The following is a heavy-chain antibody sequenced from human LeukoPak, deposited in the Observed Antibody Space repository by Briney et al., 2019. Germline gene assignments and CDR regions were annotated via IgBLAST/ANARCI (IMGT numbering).Heavy chain of an antibody. V-gene: IGHV1-18*01. CDR3: ARGWHDYSNYYMDV. CDR1: GYTFTSYG. CDR2: ISAYNGNT. Sequence: ASVKVSCKASGYTFTSYGISWVRQAPGQGLEWMGWISAYNGNTNYAQKLQGRVTMTTDTSTSTAYMELRSLRSDDTAAYYCARGWHDYSNYYMDVWGKGTTVTVSS. D-gene: IGHD4-11*01. J-gene: IGHJ6*03.